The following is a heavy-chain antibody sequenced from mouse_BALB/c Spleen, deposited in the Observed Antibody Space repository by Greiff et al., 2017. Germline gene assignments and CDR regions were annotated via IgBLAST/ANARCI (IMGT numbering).Heavy chain of an antibody. J-gene: IGHJ1*01. CDR2: ISSGSSTI. CDR1: GFTFSSFG. CDR3: AGSSFYWYFDV. Sequence: EVQLVESGGGLVQPGGSRKLSCAASGFTFSSFGMHWVRQAPEKGLEWVAYISSGSSTIYYADTVKGRFTISRDNPKNTLFLQMTSLRSEDTAMYYCAGSSFYWYFDVWGAGTTVTVSS. V-gene: IGHV5-17*02. D-gene: IGHD1-1*01.